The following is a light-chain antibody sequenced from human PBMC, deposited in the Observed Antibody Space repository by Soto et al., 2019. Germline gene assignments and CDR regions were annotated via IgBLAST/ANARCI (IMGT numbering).Light chain of an antibody. J-gene: IGLJ1*01. V-gene: IGLV1-40*01. Sequence: QSVLTQPPSVSGAPGQRVTISCTGGSSNIGAGNDAQWYQQLPGTAPKLLIFGNNNRPSGVPDRFSGSKSGTSASLAISGLQAEDAADYYCQSYDSSLRGYVFGTGTKLTVL. CDR3: QSYDSSLRGYV. CDR1: SSNIGAGND. CDR2: GNN.